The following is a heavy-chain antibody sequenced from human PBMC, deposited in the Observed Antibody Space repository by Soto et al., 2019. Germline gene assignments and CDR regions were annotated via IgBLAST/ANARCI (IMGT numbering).Heavy chain of an antibody. D-gene: IGHD5-12*01. CDR2: ISSTSDNT. V-gene: IGHV3-23*01. CDR1: RFTFSNYA. J-gene: IGHJ5*02. CDR3: VKNGYGSDVLWWFDP. Sequence: EVHLLASGGDLVQPGGSLRLSCAASRFTFSNYAMSWVRQAPGKGLEWVSAISSTSDNTYYADSVKGRFTISRDNAKSTLFLQMNSLRAEDTAVYYCVKNGYGSDVLWWFDPWGQGTLVTVSS.